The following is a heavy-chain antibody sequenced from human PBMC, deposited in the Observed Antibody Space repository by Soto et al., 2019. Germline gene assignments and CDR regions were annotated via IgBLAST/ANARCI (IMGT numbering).Heavy chain of an antibody. CDR2: IIPIFGTA. CDR1: GGTFSSYA. V-gene: IGHV1-69*13. J-gene: IGHJ6*02. Sequence: EASVKVSCKASGGTFSSYAISWVRQAPGQGLEWMGGIIPIFGTANYAQKFQGRVTITADESTSTAYMELSSLRSEDTAVYYCARGGIGGYSYGNQGYYYGMDVWGQGTTVTVSS. CDR3: ARGGIGGYSYGNQGYYYGMDV. D-gene: IGHD5-18*01.